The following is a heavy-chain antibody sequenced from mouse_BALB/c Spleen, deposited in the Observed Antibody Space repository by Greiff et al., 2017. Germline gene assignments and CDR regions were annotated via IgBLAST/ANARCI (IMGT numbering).Heavy chain of an antibody. CDR2: ISYSGST. D-gene: IGHD2-2*01. V-gene: IGHV3-2*02. CDR1: GYSITSDYA. Sequence: VQLKQSGPGLVKPSQSLSLTCTVTGYSITSDYAWNWIRQFPGNKLEWMGYISYSGSTSYNPSLKSRISITRDTSKNQFFLQLNSVTTEDTATYYCARKGIYYGYAFDYWGQGTTLTVSS. CDR3: ARKGIYYGYAFDY. J-gene: IGHJ2*01.